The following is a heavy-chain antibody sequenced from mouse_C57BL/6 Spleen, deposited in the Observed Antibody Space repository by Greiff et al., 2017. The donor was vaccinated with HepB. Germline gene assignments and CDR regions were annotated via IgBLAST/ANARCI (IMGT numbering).Heavy chain of an antibody. J-gene: IGHJ2*01. Sequence: QVQLQQSGPELVKPGASVKISCKASGYAFSSSWMNWVKQRPGKGLEWIGRIYPGDGDTNYNGKFKGKATLTADKSSSTAYMQLSSLTSEDSAVYFCARPSITTGFDYWGQGTTPTVSS. D-gene: IGHD1-1*01. CDR1: GYAFSSSW. CDR2: IYPGDGDT. V-gene: IGHV1-82*01. CDR3: ARPSITTGFDY.